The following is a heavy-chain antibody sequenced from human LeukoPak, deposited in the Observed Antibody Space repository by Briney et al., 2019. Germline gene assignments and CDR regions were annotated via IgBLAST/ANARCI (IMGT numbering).Heavy chain of an antibody. Sequence: SETLSLTCTVSGGSISSYYWSWIRQPAGKGLEWIGRIYTSGSTNYNPSLKSRVTMSVDTSKNQFSLKLSSVTAADTAVYYCARDQPYYYGSGSYYRGFDPWGQGTLVTVSS. J-gene: IGHJ5*02. CDR3: ARDQPYYYGSGSYYRGFDP. V-gene: IGHV4-4*07. CDR2: IYTSGST. CDR1: GGSISSYY. D-gene: IGHD3-10*01.